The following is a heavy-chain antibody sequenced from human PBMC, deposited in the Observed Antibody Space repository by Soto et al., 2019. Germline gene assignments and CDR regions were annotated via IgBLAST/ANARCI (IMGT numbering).Heavy chain of an antibody. Sequence: SETLSLTCTVSGGSISSGDYYWSWSRQPPGKGLEWIGYIYYSGSTYYNPSLKSRVTISVDTSKNQFSLKLSSVTAADTAVYYCARVRSSWRVRTEHYFDYWGQGTLVTVSS. CDR2: IYYSGST. V-gene: IGHV4-30-4*01. CDR3: ARVRSSWRVRTEHYFDY. J-gene: IGHJ4*02. CDR1: GGSISSGDYY. D-gene: IGHD6-13*01.